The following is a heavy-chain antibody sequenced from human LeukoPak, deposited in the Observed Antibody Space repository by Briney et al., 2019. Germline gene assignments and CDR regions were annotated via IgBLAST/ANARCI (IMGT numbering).Heavy chain of an antibody. D-gene: IGHD6-19*01. CDR3: AGREQWLVGDDY. CDR1: GYSFTSYG. CDR2: ISAYNGNT. J-gene: IGHJ4*02. Sequence: ASVKVSCKASGYSFTSYGISWVRQAPGQGLEWTGWISAYNGNTNYAQKLQGRVTMTTDTSTSTAYMELRSLRSDDTAVYYCAGREQWLVGDDYWGQGTLVTVSS. V-gene: IGHV1-18*01.